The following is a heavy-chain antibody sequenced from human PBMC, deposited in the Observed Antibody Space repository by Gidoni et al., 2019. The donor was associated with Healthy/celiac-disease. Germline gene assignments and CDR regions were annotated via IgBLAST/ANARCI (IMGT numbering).Heavy chain of an antibody. CDR1: GFTFSSYG. J-gene: IGHJ4*02. Sequence: QVQLVESGGGVVQPGRSLRLSCAASGFTFSSYGMHWVRQAPGKGLEWVAVIWYDGSNKYYADSVKGRFTISRDNSKNTLYLQMNSLRAEDTAVYYCAREKSQYDILTGFDYWGQGTLVTVSS. CDR3: AREKSQYDILTGFDY. D-gene: IGHD3-9*01. CDR2: IWYDGSNK. V-gene: IGHV3-33*01.